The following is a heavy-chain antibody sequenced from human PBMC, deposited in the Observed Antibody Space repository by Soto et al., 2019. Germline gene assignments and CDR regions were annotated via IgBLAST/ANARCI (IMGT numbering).Heavy chain of an antibody. V-gene: IGHV3-30-3*01. D-gene: IGHD3-10*01. J-gene: IGHJ4*02. CDR3: ARDDEGGSYCDLGY. CDR2: ILHDGNNK. CDR1: GFTFSNYI. Sequence: QVQLVESGGGVAQPGRSLRLSCAASGFTFSNYILHWVRQVPAKGLVWVAIILHDGNNKYYADSVKGRFTISRDNSKNTLYLQMNSLRTEDTAIYYCARDDEGGSYCDLGYWGQGTLVTVSS.